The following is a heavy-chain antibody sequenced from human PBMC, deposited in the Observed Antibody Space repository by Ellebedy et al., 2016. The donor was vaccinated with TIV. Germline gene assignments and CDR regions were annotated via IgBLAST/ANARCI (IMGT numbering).Heavy chain of an antibody. CDR3: TRSPDGVAPSDL. J-gene: IGHJ4*02. Sequence: GGSLRLSCAATGFIFSAHHMDRVRQAPGKGLEWVGRIRNKARGYATEYATSVKGRFSISTDESMNSLFMQMNSLKAEDTAVYYCTRSPDGVAPSDLWGQGTLVTVSS. CDR1: GFIFSAHH. CDR2: IRNKARGYAT. V-gene: IGHV3-72*01. D-gene: IGHD3-10*01.